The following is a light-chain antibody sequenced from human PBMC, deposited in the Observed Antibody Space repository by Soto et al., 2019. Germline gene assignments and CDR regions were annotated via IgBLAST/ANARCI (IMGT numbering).Light chain of an antibody. CDR1: SSDVGGYNY. J-gene: IGLJ1*01. Sequence: QSVLTQPASVSGSPGQSITISCTGTSSDVGGYNYVSWYQHHPGKAPRLMIYASSNRPSGVSHRFSGSRSGTTASLTISGLQAEDEADYYCSSYTSGTTLYVFGTGTKVTVL. V-gene: IGLV2-14*01. CDR3: SSYTSGTTLYV. CDR2: ASS.